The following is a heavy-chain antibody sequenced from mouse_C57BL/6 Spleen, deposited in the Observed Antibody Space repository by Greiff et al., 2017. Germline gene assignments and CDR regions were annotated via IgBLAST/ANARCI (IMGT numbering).Heavy chain of an antibody. D-gene: IGHD2-3*01. CDR3: ARDEVIDGYYLWFAY. CDR1: GYTFTNYW. Sequence: QVQLQQSGAELVRPGTSVKMSCKASGYTFTNYWIGWAKQRPGHGLEWIGDIYPGGGYTNYNEKFKGKATLTADKSSSTAYMQFSSLTSEDSAIYYCARDEVIDGYYLWFAYWGQGTLVTVSA. J-gene: IGHJ3*01. V-gene: IGHV1-63*01. CDR2: IYPGGGYT.